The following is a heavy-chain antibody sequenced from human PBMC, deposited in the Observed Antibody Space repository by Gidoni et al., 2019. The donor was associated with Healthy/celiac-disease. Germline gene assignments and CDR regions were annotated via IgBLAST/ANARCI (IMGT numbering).Heavy chain of an antibody. CDR3: ARGRSQRRNPKLNCSSTSCYTPKARNYYYGMDV. J-gene: IGHJ6*02. CDR1: GYTFTSYD. CDR2: MNPNSGNT. V-gene: IGHV1-8*01. Sequence: QVQLVQSGSEVKKPGASVKVSCKASGYTFTSYDIHWVRQATGQGLEWMGWMNPNSGNTGYAQKFQGRVTMTRNTSISTAYMELSSLRSEDTAVYYCARGRSQRRNPKLNCSSTSCYTPKARNYYYGMDVWGQGTTVTVSS. D-gene: IGHD2-2*02.